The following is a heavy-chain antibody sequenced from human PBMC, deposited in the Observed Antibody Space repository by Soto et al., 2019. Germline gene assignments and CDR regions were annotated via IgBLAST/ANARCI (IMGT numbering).Heavy chain of an antibody. CDR2: IYYSGST. CDR1: GGSISSSSYY. V-gene: IGHV4-39*01. J-gene: IGHJ4*02. Sequence: PSETLSLTCTVSGGSISSSSYYWGWIRQPPGKGLEWIGSIYYSGSTYYNPSLKSRVTISVDTSKNQFSLKLSSVTAADTAVYYCARPRSGSYLLDYWGQGTLVTVSS. CDR3: ARPRSGSYLLDY. D-gene: IGHD1-26*01.